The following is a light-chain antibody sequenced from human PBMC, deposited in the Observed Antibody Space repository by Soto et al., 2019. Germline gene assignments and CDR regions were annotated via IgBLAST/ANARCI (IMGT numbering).Light chain of an antibody. Sequence: DIQMTQSPSSLSASVGDRVTITCRTSQNIGSYLSWYQHKPGRAPKLLIYAASRLQSGVPSKFSGSGSGTDFTLTISSLQLEDFATYYCQQSFHTPLTFGQGTRLEI. CDR3: QQSFHTPLT. V-gene: IGKV1-39*01. J-gene: IGKJ5*01. CDR2: AAS. CDR1: QNIGSY.